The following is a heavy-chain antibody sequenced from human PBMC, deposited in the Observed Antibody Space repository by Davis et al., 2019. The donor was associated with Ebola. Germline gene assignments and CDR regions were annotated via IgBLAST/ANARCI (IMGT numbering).Heavy chain of an antibody. D-gene: IGHD2-15*01. CDR2: INPNSGNT. CDR3: ARVCGSCYLWVWDYGMDV. J-gene: IGHJ6*02. Sequence: AASVKVSCKASGYTFTSYDINWVRQATGQGLEWMGWINPNSGNTGYAQKFQGRVTMTRNTSISTAYMELSSLRSEDTAVYYCARVCGSCYLWVWDYGMDVWGQGTTVTVSS. V-gene: IGHV1-8*01. CDR1: GYTFTSYD.